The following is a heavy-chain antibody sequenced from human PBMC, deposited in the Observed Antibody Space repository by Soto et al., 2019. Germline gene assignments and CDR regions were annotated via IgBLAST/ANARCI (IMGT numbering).Heavy chain of an antibody. V-gene: IGHV1-3*01. CDR1: GYTFTSYA. Sequence: ASVKVSCKASGYTFTSYAMHWVRQAPGQRLEWMGCINAGNGNTKYSQKFQGRVTITRDTSASTAYMELSSLRSEDTAVYYCARSIVVVTAQDYWGQGTLVTVSS. CDR3: ARSIVVVTAQDY. D-gene: IGHD2-21*02. CDR2: INAGNGNT. J-gene: IGHJ4*02.